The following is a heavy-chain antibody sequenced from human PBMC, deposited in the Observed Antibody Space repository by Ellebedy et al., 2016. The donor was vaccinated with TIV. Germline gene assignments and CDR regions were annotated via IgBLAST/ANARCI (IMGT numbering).Heavy chain of an antibody. CDR1: GYTFTNYG. CDR2: ISAYNGNT. CDR3: ARDSHYYDSSCYLQIDVRGNAFDI. V-gene: IGHV1-18*01. J-gene: IGHJ3*02. Sequence: AASVKVSCKTSGYTFTNYGISWVRQAPGQGLEWMGWISAYNGNTNKAQKLQVRVNMTTDTPTSTAYMEQRSLRSDDTAVYYCARDSHYYDSSCYLQIDVRGNAFDIWGQGTMVTVSS. D-gene: IGHD3-22*01.